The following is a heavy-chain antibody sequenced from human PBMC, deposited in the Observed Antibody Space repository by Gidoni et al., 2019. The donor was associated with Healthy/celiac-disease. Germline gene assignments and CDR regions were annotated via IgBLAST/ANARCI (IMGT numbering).Heavy chain of an antibody. CDR1: GFTFSSYA. CDR2: ISSNGGST. CDR3: VKVSGEHMVWYFDL. V-gene: IGHV3-64D*06. D-gene: IGHD3-10*01. Sequence: EVQLVESGGGSVQPWWPLRHSCSASGFTFSSYAMHWVRQAPGKGLEYVSAISSNGGSTYYADSVKCSFAISRDHSNHTLYLQMSSLRAEDTGVYYCVKVSGEHMVWYFDLWGRGTLVTVSS. J-gene: IGHJ2*01.